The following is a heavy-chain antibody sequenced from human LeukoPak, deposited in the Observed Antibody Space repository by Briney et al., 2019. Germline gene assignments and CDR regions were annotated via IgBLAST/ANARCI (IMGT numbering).Heavy chain of an antibody. D-gene: IGHD3-22*01. J-gene: IGHJ4*02. Sequence: GGSLRLSCAASGFTFSSYWMTWVRQAPGKGREWVANIKQDGSEKYYVDSVKGRFTISRDNADNSLYLQMNSLRVDDTAVYYCARCPQWLLVGSIEYWGQRTLVTVSS. CDR3: ARCPQWLLVGSIEY. V-gene: IGHV3-7*01. CDR1: GFTFSSYW. CDR2: IKQDGSEK.